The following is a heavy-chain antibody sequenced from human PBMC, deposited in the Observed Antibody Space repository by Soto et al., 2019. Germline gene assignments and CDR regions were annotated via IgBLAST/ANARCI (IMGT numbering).Heavy chain of an antibody. CDR3: AKRFYGSGSYYNERSFDS. CDR1: GFTFSNYA. J-gene: IGHJ4*02. Sequence: EVQLLESGGGLVQPGGSLRLSCAASGFTFSNYAISWVRQTPGKGLEWVSVISGSGDFTYYADSVKGRFTISRDNPKNPIYLQMNSLRAEDTAVYYCAKRFYGSGSYYNERSFDSWGQGTLVTVSS. CDR2: ISGSGDFT. D-gene: IGHD3-10*01. V-gene: IGHV3-23*01.